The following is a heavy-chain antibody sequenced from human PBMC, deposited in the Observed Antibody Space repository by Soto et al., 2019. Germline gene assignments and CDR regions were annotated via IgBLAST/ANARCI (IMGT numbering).Heavy chain of an antibody. CDR2: IIPIFGTA. D-gene: IGHD3-22*01. Sequence: SVKVSCKASGGTFSSYAISWVRQAPGQGLEWMGGIIPIFGTANYAQKFQGRVTITADESTSTAYMELSSLRSEDTAVYYCASSYYYDSSGYYYFDYWGQGTLVTVSS. CDR3: ASSYYYDSSGYYYFDY. V-gene: IGHV1-69*13. CDR1: GGTFSSYA. J-gene: IGHJ4*02.